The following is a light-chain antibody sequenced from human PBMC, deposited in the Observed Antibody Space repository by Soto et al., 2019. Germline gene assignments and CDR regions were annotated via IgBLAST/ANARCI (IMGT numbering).Light chain of an antibody. CDR1: QSVGSD. CDR3: QQYSTWPWT. CDR2: GSS. J-gene: IGKJ1*01. V-gene: IGKV3-15*01. Sequence: DIVMTQSPASLSVSPGERVTLSCRASQSVGSDLAWYQQKVGQAPTLLMYGSSTRATAIPARFSGSGSGTEFTLTISSLQPEDFAVYHCQQYSTWPWTFGQGTMVEIK.